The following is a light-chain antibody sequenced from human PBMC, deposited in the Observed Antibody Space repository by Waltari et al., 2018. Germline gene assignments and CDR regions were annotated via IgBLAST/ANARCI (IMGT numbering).Light chain of an antibody. CDR3: SSYTTSSAPGV. Sequence: QSALTKPASVSGSPGQSITISCSGTHSYVGAYDFVSWYQQPPGKAPHLIIYEVSNRPSGISNRFSASKSGNTASLTISGLQAEDEADYYCSSYTTSSAPGVFGTGTRVTVL. V-gene: IGLV2-14*01. CDR1: HSYVGAYDF. CDR2: EVS. J-gene: IGLJ1*01.